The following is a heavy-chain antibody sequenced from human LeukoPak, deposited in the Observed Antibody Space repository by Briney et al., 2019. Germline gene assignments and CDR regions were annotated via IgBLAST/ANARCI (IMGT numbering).Heavy chain of an antibody. CDR3: ARERSGITGTTFFDY. D-gene: IGHD1-20*01. Sequence: GGSLRLSCAASGFTLNNYAMHWVRQAPGQRLEWMGWINAGNGNTKYSQEFQGRVTITRDTSASTAYMELSSLRSEDMAVYYCARERSGITGTTFFDYWGQGTLVTVSS. CDR2: INAGNGNT. J-gene: IGHJ4*02. V-gene: IGHV1-3*03. CDR1: GFTLNNYA.